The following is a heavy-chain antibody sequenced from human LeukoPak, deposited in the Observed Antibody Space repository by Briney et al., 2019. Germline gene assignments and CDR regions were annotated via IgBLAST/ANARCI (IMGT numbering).Heavy chain of an antibody. CDR1: GGSISSHY. J-gene: IGHJ6*02. CDR3: ARGYDIDV. V-gene: IGHV4-59*11. Sequence: SETLSLTCTVSGGSISSHYWSWTRQPPGKGLEWIGYIYYTGTTKYNPSLKSRATISLDTSKNQFSLKLTSVTAADTALFFCARGYDIDVWGQGTTVTVSS. CDR2: IYYTGTT.